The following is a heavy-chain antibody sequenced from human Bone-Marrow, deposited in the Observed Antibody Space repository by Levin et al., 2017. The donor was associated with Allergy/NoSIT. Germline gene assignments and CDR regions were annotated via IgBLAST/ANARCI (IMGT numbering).Heavy chain of an antibody. CDR3: ARDRHPYYFDY. CDR2: ISYDGSNK. J-gene: IGHJ4*02. V-gene: IGHV3-30-3*01. Sequence: GGSLRLSCAASGFTFSSYAMHWVRQAPGKGLQWVAVISYDGSNKYYADSVKGRFTISRDNSKNTLYLQMNSLRAEDTAVYYCARDRHPYYFDYWGQGTLVTVSS. CDR1: GFTFSSYA.